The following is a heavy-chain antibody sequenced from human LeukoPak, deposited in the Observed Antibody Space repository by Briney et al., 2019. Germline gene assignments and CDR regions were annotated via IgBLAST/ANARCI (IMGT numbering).Heavy chain of an antibody. CDR3: ARDGQQLAYYYYYYYMDV. D-gene: IGHD6-13*01. Sequence: GGSLRLSCAASGFTFSSYSMNWVRQAPGKGLEWVSPISSSSSYIYYADSVKGRFTISRDNAKNSLYLQMNSLRAEDTAVYYCARDGQQLAYYYYYYYMDVWGKGTTVTVSS. CDR1: GFTFSSYS. CDR2: ISSSSSYI. V-gene: IGHV3-21*01. J-gene: IGHJ6*03.